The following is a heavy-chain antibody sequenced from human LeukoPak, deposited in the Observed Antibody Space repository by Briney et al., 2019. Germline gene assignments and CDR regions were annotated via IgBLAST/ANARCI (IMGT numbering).Heavy chain of an antibody. CDR1: GYTFTSYA. J-gene: IGHJ4*02. CDR3: ATFGWDSGSYPFDY. D-gene: IGHD1-26*01. Sequence: ASVKVSCKASGYTFTSYAMHWVRQAPGQRLEWMGWINAGNGNTKYSQKFQGRATMTEDTSTDTAYMELSSLRSEDTAVYYCATFGWDSGSYPFDYWGQGTLVTVSS. V-gene: IGHV1-3*01. CDR2: INAGNGNT.